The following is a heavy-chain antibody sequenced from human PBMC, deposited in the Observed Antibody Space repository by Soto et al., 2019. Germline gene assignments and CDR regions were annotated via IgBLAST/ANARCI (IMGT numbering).Heavy chain of an antibody. CDR2: ITRSGSII. Sequence: QVQLVESGGGLVKPGGSLRLSCAASGFSFSDYYMSWIRQAPGKGLECVSYITRSGSIIHYADSVKGRFTISRDNTKNSLSLQMNSLRAEETAVYYCARLAVAGTHYFDNWGQGTLVTVSS. V-gene: IGHV3-11*01. J-gene: IGHJ4*02. D-gene: IGHD6-19*01. CDR3: ARLAVAGTHYFDN. CDR1: GFSFSDYY.